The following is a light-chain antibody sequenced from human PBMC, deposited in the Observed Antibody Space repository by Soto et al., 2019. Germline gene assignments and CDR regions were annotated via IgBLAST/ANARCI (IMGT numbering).Light chain of an antibody. Sequence: SVMTQPPSVSGSSGQSITISCTGNSSDVGSYNLVSWYQQHPGKAPKLMIYEVSKRPSGVSNRFSGSKSGNTASLTISGLQAEDEADYYCCSYAGSDVFGTGTKVTVL. CDR1: SSDVGSYNL. CDR2: EVS. V-gene: IGLV2-23*02. CDR3: CSYAGSDV. J-gene: IGLJ1*01.